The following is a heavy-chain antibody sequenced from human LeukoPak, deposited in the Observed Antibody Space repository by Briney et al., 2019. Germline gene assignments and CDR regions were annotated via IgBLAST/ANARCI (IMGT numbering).Heavy chain of an antibody. J-gene: IGHJ3*02. CDR2: INHSGST. Sequence: SETLSLTCAVYGGSFSGYYWSWIRQPPGKRLEWIGEINHSGSTNYNPSLKSRVTISVDTSKNQFSLKLSSVTAADTAVYYCARYYYDSSGLDPYDAFDIWGQGTMVTVSS. D-gene: IGHD3-22*01. V-gene: IGHV4-34*01. CDR3: ARYYYDSSGLDPYDAFDI. CDR1: GGSFSGYY.